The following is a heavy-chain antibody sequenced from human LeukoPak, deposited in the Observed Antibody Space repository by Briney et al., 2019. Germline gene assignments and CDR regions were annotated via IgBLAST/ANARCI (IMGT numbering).Heavy chain of an antibody. V-gene: IGHV1-69*04. CDR3: ARDQRQWLVRDDAFDI. CDR2: ISPILGIA. Sequence: SVKVSCKASGYTFNNYGISWVRQAPGQGLEWMGRISPILGIANYAQHVQGRVTITADKSENTAYMELNSLRAEDTAVYYCARDQRQWLVRDDAFDIWGHGTMVTVSS. D-gene: IGHD6-19*01. J-gene: IGHJ3*02. CDR1: GYTFNNYG.